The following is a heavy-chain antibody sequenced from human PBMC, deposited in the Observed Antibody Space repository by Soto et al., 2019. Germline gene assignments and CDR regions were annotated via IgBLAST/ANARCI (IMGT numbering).Heavy chain of an antibody. Sequence: QVQLVQSGAEVKKPGSSGKVSCKASGGTFSSYAISWVRQAPGQGLEWMGGIIPIFGTANYAQKCQGRVTITADKSTSTAYMELSRLRSEDTAVYYCARDLRVLRFFYYYYYGMDVWGQGTTVTVSS. CDR3: ARDLRVLRFFYYYYYGMDV. CDR1: GGTFSSYA. CDR2: IIPIFGTA. D-gene: IGHD3-3*01. J-gene: IGHJ6*02. V-gene: IGHV1-69*06.